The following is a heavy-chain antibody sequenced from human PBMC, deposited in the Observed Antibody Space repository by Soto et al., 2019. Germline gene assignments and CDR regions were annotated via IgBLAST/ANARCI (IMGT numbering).Heavy chain of an antibody. V-gene: IGHV1-18*01. CDR1: GYTFTSYG. CDR2: ISTYNGNA. CDR3: ARGLRSKYGDFDSFHV. D-gene: IGHD4-17*01. J-gene: IGHJ3*01. Sequence: QVQLVQSGAEVKNPGASVKVSCKASGYTFTSYGVSWVRQAPGQGLEWLGWISTYNGNANYAQKFQDRVTLTADISTSTAYMDLGSLRSDDTAVYYCARGLRSKYGDFDSFHVWGQGTMITVSS.